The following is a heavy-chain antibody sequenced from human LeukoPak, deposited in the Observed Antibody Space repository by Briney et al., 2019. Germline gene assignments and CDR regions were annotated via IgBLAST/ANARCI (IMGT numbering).Heavy chain of an antibody. Sequence: GGSLRPSCAASGFTFSTYTMNWVRQAPGKGLEWVSSISSTSSYIYYADSVKGRFTISRDNAKNSLYLQMNSLRAEDTAVYYCARDAFNTAMENFDYWGQGTLVTVSS. CDR2: ISSTSSYI. CDR3: ARDAFNTAMENFDY. V-gene: IGHV3-21*01. J-gene: IGHJ4*02. D-gene: IGHD5-18*01. CDR1: GFTFSTYT.